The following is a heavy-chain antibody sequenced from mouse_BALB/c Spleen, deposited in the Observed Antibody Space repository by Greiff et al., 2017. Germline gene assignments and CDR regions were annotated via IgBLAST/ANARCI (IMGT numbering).Heavy chain of an antibody. Sequence: EVQLQQSGPGLVKPSQSLSLTCSVTGYSITSGYYWNWIRQFPGNKLEWMGYISYDGSNNYNPSLKNRISITRDTSKNQFFLKLNSVTTEDTATYYCARDSYYGFYAMDYWGQGTSVTVSS. J-gene: IGHJ4*01. CDR2: ISYDGSN. D-gene: IGHD2-9*01. CDR3: ARDSYYGFYAMDY. V-gene: IGHV3-6*02. CDR1: GYSITSGYY.